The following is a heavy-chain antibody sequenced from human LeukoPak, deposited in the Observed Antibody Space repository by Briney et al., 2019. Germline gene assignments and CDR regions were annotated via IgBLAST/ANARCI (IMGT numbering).Heavy chain of an antibody. D-gene: IGHD2-2*01. CDR2: IIPIFGTA. V-gene: IGHV1-69*05. J-gene: IGHJ4*02. Sequence: SVKVSCKASGGTFSSYAISWVRQAPGQGLEWMGGIIPIFGTANYAQKFQGRVTITTNESTSTAYMELSSLRSEDTAVYYCARGVVVPAAMGADYWGQGTLVTVSS. CDR1: GGTFSSYA. CDR3: ARGVVVPAAMGADY.